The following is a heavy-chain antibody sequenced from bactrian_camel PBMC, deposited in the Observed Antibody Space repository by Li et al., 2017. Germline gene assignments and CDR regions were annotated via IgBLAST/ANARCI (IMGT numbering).Heavy chain of an antibody. D-gene: IGHD1*01. CDR1: GYTYRLIR. J-gene: IGHJ4*01. Sequence: HVQLVESGGGSVQAGGSLTLSCVASGYTYRLIRMGWFRQDPGKEREGVAAMFTGGGPTYYADSVKGRFTISQDDAKNTVYLQMNSLKPEDTAMYFCALRGVNAAGYCYGDFAYWEQGTQVTVS. V-gene: IGHV3S54*01. CDR2: MFTGGGPT.